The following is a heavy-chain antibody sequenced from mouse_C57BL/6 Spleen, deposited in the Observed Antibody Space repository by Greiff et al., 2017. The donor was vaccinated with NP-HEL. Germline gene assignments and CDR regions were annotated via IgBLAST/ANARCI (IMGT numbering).Heavy chain of an antibody. CDR2: IHPSSGST. Sequence: QVQLQQSGAELARPGASVKMSCKASGYTFTSYTMHWVKQRPGQGLEWLGYIHPSSGSTNYNQKFKDKATLTADKSSSTAYMQLSSLTSEDSSVYYCARRYYGSSYYCDYWGKGTTLTVSS. CDR1: GYTFTSYT. D-gene: IGHD1-1*01. CDR3: ARRYYGSSYYCDY. V-gene: IGHV1-4*01. J-gene: IGHJ2*01.